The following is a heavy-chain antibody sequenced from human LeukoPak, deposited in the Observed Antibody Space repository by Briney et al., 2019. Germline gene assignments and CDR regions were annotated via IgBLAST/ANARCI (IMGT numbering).Heavy chain of an antibody. CDR3: ARWVITPYYGMDV. CDR1: GFTFSDYY. CDR2: VNSGSSYI. J-gene: IGHJ6*02. V-gene: IGHV3-11*03. Sequence: PGGSLRLSCSASGFTFSDYYMSWIRQAPGKGLEWVSSVNSGSSYINYADSVKGRFTISRDNAKNSLYLQMNSLRGEDTALYYCARWVITPYYGMDVWGQGTTVTVSS. D-gene: IGHD3-16*01.